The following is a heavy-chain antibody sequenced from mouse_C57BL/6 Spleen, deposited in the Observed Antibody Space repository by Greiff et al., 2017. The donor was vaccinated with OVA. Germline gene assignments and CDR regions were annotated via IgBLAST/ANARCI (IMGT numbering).Heavy chain of an antibody. CDR3: ARDPGSRPSYAMDY. CDR2: IDPSDSET. Sequence: QVQLKQPGAELVRPGSSVKLSCKASGYTFTSYWMHWVKQRPIQGLEWIGNIDPSDSETHYNQKFKDKATLTVDKSSSTAYMPLSSLTSEDSAVYYCARDPGSRPSYAMDYWGQGTSVTVSS. J-gene: IGHJ4*01. CDR1: GYTFTSYW. D-gene: IGHD1-1*01. V-gene: IGHV1-52*01.